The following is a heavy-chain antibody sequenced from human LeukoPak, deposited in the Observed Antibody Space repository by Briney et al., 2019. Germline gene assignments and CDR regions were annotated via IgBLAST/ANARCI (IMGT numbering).Heavy chain of an antibody. CDR1: GGSISSYY. V-gene: IGHV3-23*01. J-gene: IGHJ4*02. D-gene: IGHD3-22*01. CDR2: ISGSGGST. Sequence: ETLSLTCTVSGGSISSYYWSWIRQPPGKGLEWVSAISGSGGSTYYADSVKGRFTISRDNSKNTLYLQMNSLRAEDTAVYYCAKENAITMIVVVINYFDYWGQGTLVTVSS. CDR3: AKENAITMIVVVINYFDY.